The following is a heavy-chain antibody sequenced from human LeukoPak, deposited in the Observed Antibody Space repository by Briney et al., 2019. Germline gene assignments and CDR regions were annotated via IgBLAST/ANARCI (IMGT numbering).Heavy chain of an antibody. CDR2: MNPNSGNT. V-gene: IGHV1-8*02. Sequence: ASVKVSCKASGYTFTTYGITWVRQATGQGLEWMGWMNPNSGNTGYAQKFQGRVAMTRDTSISTAYMELSSLRSEDTAVYYCARFGGTSRARNYYSYYYMDVWGKGTTVTVSS. CDR3: ARFGGTSRARNYYSYYYMDV. D-gene: IGHD2-2*01. J-gene: IGHJ6*03. CDR1: GYTFTTYG.